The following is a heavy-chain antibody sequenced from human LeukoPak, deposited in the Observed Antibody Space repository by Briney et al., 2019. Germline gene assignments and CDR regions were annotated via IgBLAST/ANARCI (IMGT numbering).Heavy chain of an antibody. Sequence: PGGSLRLSCAASGFTFSSYAMHWVRQAPGKGLERVAVISYDGSNKYYADSVKGRFTISRDNSKNTLYLQMNSLRAEDTAVYYCAKDLSHPRYSSGWYGFDYWGQGTLVTVSS. V-gene: IGHV3-30-3*01. CDR2: ISYDGSNK. J-gene: IGHJ4*02. CDR1: GFTFSSYA. D-gene: IGHD6-19*01. CDR3: AKDLSHPRYSSGWYGFDY.